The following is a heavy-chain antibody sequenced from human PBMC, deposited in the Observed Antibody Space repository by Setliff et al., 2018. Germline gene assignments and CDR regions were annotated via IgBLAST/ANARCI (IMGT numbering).Heavy chain of an antibody. D-gene: IGHD5-12*01. Sequence: ASVKVSCKASGYTFTSYDINWVRQATGQGLEWMGWMNPNSGNTGYAQKFQGRVTMTRNTSISTAYMELSSLRSEDTAVYYCARDPASSGYDIYYYYYYGMDVWGQGTTVTVSS. CDR1: GYTFTSYD. CDR3: ARDPASSGYDIYYYYYYGMDV. V-gene: IGHV1-8*02. J-gene: IGHJ6*02. CDR2: MNPNSGNT.